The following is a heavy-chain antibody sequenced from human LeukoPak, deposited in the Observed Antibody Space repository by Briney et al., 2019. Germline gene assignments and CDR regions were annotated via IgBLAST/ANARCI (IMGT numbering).Heavy chain of an antibody. CDR3: ASVDSSGWFYLDN. V-gene: IGHV3-53*01. CDR1: GFTVSRNY. CDR2: IYSGGST. D-gene: IGHD6-19*01. J-gene: IGHJ4*02. Sequence: GGSLRLSCAASGFTVSRNYMSWVRQAPGKGLEWVSVIYSGGSTYFADSVKGRFTISRDNSKNTLYLQMNSLRAEDTAVYYCASVDSSGWFYLDNWGQGTLVTVSS.